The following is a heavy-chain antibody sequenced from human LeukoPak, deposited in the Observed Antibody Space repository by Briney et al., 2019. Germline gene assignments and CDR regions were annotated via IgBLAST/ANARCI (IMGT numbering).Heavy chain of an antibody. D-gene: IGHD3-3*01. CDR2: IYSGGST. CDR1: GFTFSSYA. V-gene: IGHV3-66*01. J-gene: IGHJ4*02. Sequence: GGSLRLSCAASGFTFSSYAMSWVRQAPGKGLEWVSVIYSGGSTYYADSVKGRFTISRDNSKNTLYLQMNSLRAEDTAVYYCASVSGYSSSEYYFDYWGQGTLVTVSS. CDR3: ASVSGYSSSEYYFDY.